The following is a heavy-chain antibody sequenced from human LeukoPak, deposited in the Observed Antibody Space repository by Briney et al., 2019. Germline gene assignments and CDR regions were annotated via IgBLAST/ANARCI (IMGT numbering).Heavy chain of an antibody. Sequence: SVKVSRKASGGTFSSYAISWVRQAPGQGLEWMGRIIPIFGTANYAQKFQGRVTITTDESTSTAYMELSSLRSEDRAVYYCASSPGYSGYGSYFDYWGQGTLVTVSS. CDR2: IIPIFGTA. CDR1: GGTFSSYA. CDR3: ASSPGYSGYGSYFDY. J-gene: IGHJ4*02. D-gene: IGHD5-12*01. V-gene: IGHV1-69*05.